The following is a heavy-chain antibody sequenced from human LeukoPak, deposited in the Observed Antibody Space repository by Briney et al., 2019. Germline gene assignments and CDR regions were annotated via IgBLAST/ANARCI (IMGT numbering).Heavy chain of an antibody. J-gene: IGHJ4*02. D-gene: IGHD2-2*01. CDR1: GFTFSSYG. CDR2: IWYDGDNK. CDR3: ARLADCSSSSCRSFDY. V-gene: IGHV3-33*01. Sequence: GGSLRLSCAASGFTFSSYGMHWVRQAPGKGLEWVAVIWYDGDNKYYADSVKGRFTISRDNSKNTLYLQMNSLRAEDTAVYYCARLADCSSSSCRSFDYWGQGTLVTVPS.